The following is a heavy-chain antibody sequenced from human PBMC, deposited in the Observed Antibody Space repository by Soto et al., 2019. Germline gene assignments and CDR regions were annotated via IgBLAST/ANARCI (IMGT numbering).Heavy chain of an antibody. CDR1: GFSLNTSGVG. D-gene: IGHD4-17*01. V-gene: IGHV2-5*02. Sequence: QITLKESGPTLVKPTQTLTLTCTFSGFSLNTSGVGVGWIRQPPGKALEWLTLIYWDDDKRYSPSLKSRLTITKDTSKNQVVLTMTNMDPVDTATYYCAHRLTNDYGDYYNWFDPWGQGTLVTVSS. CDR3: AHRLTNDYGDYYNWFDP. CDR2: IYWDDDK. J-gene: IGHJ5*02.